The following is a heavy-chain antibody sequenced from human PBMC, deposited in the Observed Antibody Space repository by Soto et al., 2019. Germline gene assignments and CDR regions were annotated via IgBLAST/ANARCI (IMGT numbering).Heavy chain of an antibody. CDR1: GGSISSGGYS. CDR2: IYHSGST. J-gene: IGHJ6*02. CDR3: ARVDDYGGMDV. D-gene: IGHD2-2*03. V-gene: IGHV4-30-2*01. Sequence: SETLSLTCAVSGGSISSGGYSWSWIRQPPGKGLEWIGYIYHSGSTYYNPSLKSRVTISVDRSKNQFSLKLSSVTAADTAVYYCARVDDYGGMDVWGQGTTVTVSS.